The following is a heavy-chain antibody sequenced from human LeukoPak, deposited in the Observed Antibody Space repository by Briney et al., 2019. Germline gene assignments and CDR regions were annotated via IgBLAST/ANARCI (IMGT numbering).Heavy chain of an antibody. CDR3: LTSTRSHRFDY. CDR1: GFTFSSYW. J-gene: IGHJ4*02. CDR2: IKQDGSDK. V-gene: IGHV3-7*01. D-gene: IGHD2-15*01. Sequence: PGGSLRLSCAAYGFTFSSYWMCWVRQAPGKGLEWVAIIKQDGSDKYYVDSVEGRFIISRDNAKNSLYLQMNGLRAEDTAVYYCLTSTRSHRFDYWGQGTLVTVSS.